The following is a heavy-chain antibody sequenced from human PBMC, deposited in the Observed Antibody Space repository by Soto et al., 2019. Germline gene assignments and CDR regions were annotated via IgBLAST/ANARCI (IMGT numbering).Heavy chain of an antibody. V-gene: IGHV1-8*01. CDR2: LNPRNGQT. CDR3: ARETDTSMVDY. Sequence: QVQLVQSGAEVKKPGASVKVSCQTSGYNFSAYYFNWVRQAAGQGPEWMGWLNPRNGQTGYVQQFRGRVTMTRDTSIATVYLELSRLTSEDTAIYFCARETDTSMVDYWGQGTLFTVAS. J-gene: IGHJ4*02. CDR1: GYNFSAYY. D-gene: IGHD5-18*01.